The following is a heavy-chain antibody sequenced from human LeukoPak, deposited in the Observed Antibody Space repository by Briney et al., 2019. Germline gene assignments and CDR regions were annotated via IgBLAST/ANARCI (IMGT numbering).Heavy chain of an antibody. J-gene: IGHJ5*02. CDR2: ISSSSTI. V-gene: IGHV3-48*01. D-gene: IGHD3-10*01. Sequence: GGSLRLSCAASGFTFSSYSMNWVRQAPGKGLEWVSYISSSSTIYYADSVKGRFTISRDNAKNSLYLQMNSLRAEDTAVYYCARGKGTFDPWGQGTLVTVSS. CDR3: ARGKGTFDP. CDR1: GFTFSSYS.